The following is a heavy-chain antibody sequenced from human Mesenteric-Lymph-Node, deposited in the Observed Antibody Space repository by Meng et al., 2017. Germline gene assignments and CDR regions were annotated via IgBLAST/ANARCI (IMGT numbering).Heavy chain of an antibody. CDR3: AGGGGNSWYIDY. CDR1: GGSFSGYY. Sequence: QVQLQQWGAGLVKPAETLSLPCAVHGGSFSGYYWSWIRQPPGKGLEWIGEINHSGSTNYNPSLKSRVTISVDTSKNQFSLKLSSVTAADTAVYYCAGGGGNSWYIDYWGQGTLVTVSS. J-gene: IGHJ4*02. D-gene: IGHD6-13*01. V-gene: IGHV4-34*01. CDR2: INHSGST.